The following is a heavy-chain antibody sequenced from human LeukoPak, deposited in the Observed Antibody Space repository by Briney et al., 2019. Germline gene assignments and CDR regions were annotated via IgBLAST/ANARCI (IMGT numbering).Heavy chain of an antibody. J-gene: IGHJ3*02. V-gene: IGHV5-51*01. Sequence: GESLKISCKGSGYSFTSYWIGWVRQQPGKGLEWMGIIYPGDSDTRYSPSFQGQVTISADKSISTAYLQWSSLKASDTAMYYCARTQPKFGSTRGAFDIWGQGTMVTVSS. CDR2: IYPGDSDT. D-gene: IGHD3-10*01. CDR3: ARTQPKFGSTRGAFDI. CDR1: GYSFTSYW.